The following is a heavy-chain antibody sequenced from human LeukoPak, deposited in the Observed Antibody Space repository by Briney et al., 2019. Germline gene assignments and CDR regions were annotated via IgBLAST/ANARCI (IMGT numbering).Heavy chain of an antibody. D-gene: IGHD3-10*01. Sequence: ASVKVSCKASGYTFTSYGISWVRQAPGQGLEWMGWISAYNGNTNYAQKLQGRVTMTTDTSTSTAYMELRSLRSDDTAVYYCARDNTMVRGVFITPLSIDYWGQGTLVTVSS. CDR3: ARDNTMVRGVFITPLSIDY. V-gene: IGHV1-18*01. CDR2: ISAYNGNT. J-gene: IGHJ4*02. CDR1: GYTFTSYG.